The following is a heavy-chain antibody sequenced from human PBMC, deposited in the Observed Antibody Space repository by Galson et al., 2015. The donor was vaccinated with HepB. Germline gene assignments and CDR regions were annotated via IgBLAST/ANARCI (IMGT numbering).Heavy chain of an antibody. J-gene: IGHJ4*02. CDR2: INHSGNT. Sequence: KGLEWIGEINHSGNTNYNPSLKSRVTLSVETSKNHFSLNLTSVTAADTAVYYCARVTTFWAMVELRPSYFDSWGQGTLVTVSS. CDR3: ARVTTFWAMVELRPSYFDS. D-gene: IGHD5-18*01. V-gene: IGHV4-34*01.